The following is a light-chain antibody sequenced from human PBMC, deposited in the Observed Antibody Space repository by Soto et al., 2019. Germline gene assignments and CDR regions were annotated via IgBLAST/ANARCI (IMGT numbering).Light chain of an antibody. V-gene: IGLV2-8*01. J-gene: IGLJ2*01. CDR3: SSYGGSNTVV. CDR1: SSEVGGYNY. CDR2: EVS. Sequence: QSALTQPPSASGSPGQSVTISCTGSSSEVGGYNYVSWYQQHPGKAPKRMIYEVSKRPSGVPDRLSGSKSGNTASLTVSGIQAEDEADYYCSSYGGSNTVVFGGETKLTVL.